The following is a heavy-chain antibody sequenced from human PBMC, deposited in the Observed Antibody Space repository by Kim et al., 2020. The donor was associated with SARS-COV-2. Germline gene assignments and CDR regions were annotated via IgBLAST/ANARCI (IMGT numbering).Heavy chain of an antibody. D-gene: IGHD3-9*01. V-gene: IGHV1-8*01. CDR3: ARADILTGNGMDV. Sequence: GYAQKFQRRGTLTRNTSISTAYMELSSLSSEDTSVYYCARADILTGNGMDVWGQGTTVTVSS. J-gene: IGHJ6*02.